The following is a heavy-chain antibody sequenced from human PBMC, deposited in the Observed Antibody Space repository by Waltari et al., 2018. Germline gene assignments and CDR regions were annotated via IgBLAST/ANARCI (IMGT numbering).Heavy chain of an antibody. J-gene: IGHJ4*02. Sequence: QVQLVESGGGVVQPGGSLRLSCAASGFTFSSYGMHWVRQAPGKGLEWVAFIRYDGSNKYYADSVKSRFTISRDNSKNTLYLQMNSLRAEDTAVYYCAKVRYGDYGRYFDYWGQGTLVTVSS. CDR1: GFTFSSYG. D-gene: IGHD4-17*01. V-gene: IGHV3-30*02. CDR2: IRYDGSNK. CDR3: AKVRYGDYGRYFDY.